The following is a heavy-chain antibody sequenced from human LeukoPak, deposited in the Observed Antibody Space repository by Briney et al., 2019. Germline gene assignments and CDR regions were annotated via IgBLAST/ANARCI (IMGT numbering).Heavy chain of an antibody. Sequence: ASVKVSCKASGYTFINYYMHWVRQAPGQGLEWMGIINPGGGSTTYAQKFQGRVTMTRDTSTSTAYMELSSLRSEDTAVYYCAGDTGSGSPRPDYWGQGTLVTVSS. D-gene: IGHD3-10*01. CDR2: INPGGGST. V-gene: IGHV1-46*01. CDR1: GYTFINYY. CDR3: AGDTGSGSPRPDY. J-gene: IGHJ4*02.